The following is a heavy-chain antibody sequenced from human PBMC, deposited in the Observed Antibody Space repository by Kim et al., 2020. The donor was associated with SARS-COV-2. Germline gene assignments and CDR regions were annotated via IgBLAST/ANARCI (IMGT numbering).Heavy chain of an antibody. CDR3: ARGNSSSEVYYYYGMDV. J-gene: IGHJ6*02. CDR1: GFTFSSYW. V-gene: IGHV3-7*01. CDR2: IKQDGSEK. D-gene: IGHD6-6*01. Sequence: GALRLSCAASGFTFSSYWMSWVRQAPGKGLEWVANIKQDGSEKHYVDSVKGRFTISRDNAKNSLYLQMNSLRAEDTAVYYCARGNSSSEVYYYYGMDVWGQGTTVTVSS.